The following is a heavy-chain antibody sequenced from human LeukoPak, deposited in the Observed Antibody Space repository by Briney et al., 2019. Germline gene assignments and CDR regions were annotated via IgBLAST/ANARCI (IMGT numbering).Heavy chain of an antibody. V-gene: IGHV3-23*01. CDR2: IGSYNSDT. Sequence: GGSLRLSCAASGFTFSSYGMSWVRQAPGKGLEWVSTIGSYNSDTYHTDSVKGRFTVSRDNSKNTLYLQVNSLRAEDTAVYYCAKRVLSGVPVAGFDYWGQGTLATVSS. J-gene: IGHJ4*02. D-gene: IGHD6-19*01. CDR1: GFTFSSYG. CDR3: AKRVLSGVPVAGFDY.